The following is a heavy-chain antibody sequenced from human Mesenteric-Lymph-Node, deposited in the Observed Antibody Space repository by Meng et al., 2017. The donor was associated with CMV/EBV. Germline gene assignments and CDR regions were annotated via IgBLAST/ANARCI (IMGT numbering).Heavy chain of an antibody. D-gene: IGHD3-3*01. CDR1: GFTFSNHW. V-gene: IGHV3-74*01. J-gene: IGHJ4*02. Sequence: GESLKISCAASGFTFSNHWIHWVRQVPGKGLVWVSGINTDGTRVFYADSVKGRFTISRDNTKNTLYLQMNSLSADDTAIYYCEDFDAGWGQGTPVTVSS. CDR2: INTDGTRV. CDR3: EDFDAG.